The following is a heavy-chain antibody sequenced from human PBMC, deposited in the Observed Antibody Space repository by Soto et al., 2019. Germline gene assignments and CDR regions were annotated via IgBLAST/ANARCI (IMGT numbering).Heavy chain of an antibody. V-gene: IGHV1-69*13. CDR3: ARNGIVGAKSNFDY. CDR2: IIPIFGTA. J-gene: IGHJ4*02. Sequence: ASVKVSCKASGGTFSSYAISWVRQAPGQGLEWMGGIIPIFGTANYAQKFQGRVTITADESTSTAYMELSSLRSEDTAVYYCARNGIVGAKSNFDYWGQGTLVTVSS. D-gene: IGHD1-26*01. CDR1: GGTFSSYA.